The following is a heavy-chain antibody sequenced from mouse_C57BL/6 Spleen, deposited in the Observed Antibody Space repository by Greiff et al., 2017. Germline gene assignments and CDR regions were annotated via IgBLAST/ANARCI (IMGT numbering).Heavy chain of an antibody. D-gene: IGHD2-3*01. J-gene: IGHJ2*01. V-gene: IGHV1-78*01. CDR1: GYTFTDHT. CDR2: IYPRDGST. Sequence: VKLQQSDAELVKPGASVKISCKVSGYTFTDHTIHWMKQRPEQGLEWIGYIYPRDGSTKYNEKFKGKATLTADKSSSTAYMQLNSLTSEDSAVYFCARERAIYDGYFDYWGQGTTLTVSS. CDR3: ARERAIYDGYFDY.